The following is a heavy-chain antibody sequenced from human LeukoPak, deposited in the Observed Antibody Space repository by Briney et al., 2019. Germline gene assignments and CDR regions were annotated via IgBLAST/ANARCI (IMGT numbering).Heavy chain of an antibody. V-gene: IGHV5-51*01. D-gene: IGHD3-10*01. CDR3: ARRGLSKDYYGSGSYPRASIHHYYYYYYMDV. CDR1: GYSLTNYW. J-gene: IGHJ6*03. Sequence: GESLKISCKGSGYSLTNYWIGWVRQMPGKGLEWMGIIYPGDSDTRYSPSFQGQVTISADKSISTAYLQWSSLKASDTAMYYCARRGLSKDYYGSGSYPRASIHHYYYYYYMDVWGKGTTVTVSS. CDR2: IYPGDSDT.